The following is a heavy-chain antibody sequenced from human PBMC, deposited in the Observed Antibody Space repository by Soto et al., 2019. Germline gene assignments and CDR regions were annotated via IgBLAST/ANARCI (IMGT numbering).Heavy chain of an antibody. D-gene: IGHD5-18*01. CDR3: ASVDTAMVLDI. Sequence: SETLSLTCTVSGGSISSGDYYGSWIRQPPGKGLEWIGYIYYSGSTYYNPSLKSRVTISVDTSKNQFSLKLSSVTAADTAVYYCASVDTAMVLDIWGQGTMVTVSS. CDR2: IYYSGST. J-gene: IGHJ3*02. V-gene: IGHV4-30-4*01. CDR1: GGSISSGDYY.